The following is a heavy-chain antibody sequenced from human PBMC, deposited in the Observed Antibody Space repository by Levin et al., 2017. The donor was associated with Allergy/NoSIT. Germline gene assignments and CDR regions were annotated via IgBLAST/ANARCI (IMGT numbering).Heavy chain of an antibody. CDR1: GFTFSSYA. J-gene: IGHJ2*01. CDR3: ARDSEYSSSYFDL. D-gene: IGHD6-6*01. V-gene: IGHV3-30*04. Sequence: PGGSLRLSCAASGFTFSSYAMHWVRQAPGKGLEWVAVISYDGSNKYYADSVKGRFTISRDNSKNTLYLQMNSLRAEDTAVYYCARDSEYSSSYFDLWGRGTLVTVSS. CDR2: ISYDGSNK.